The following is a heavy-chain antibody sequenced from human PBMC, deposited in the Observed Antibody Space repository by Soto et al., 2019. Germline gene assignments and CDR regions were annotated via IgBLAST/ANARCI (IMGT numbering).Heavy chain of an antibody. Sequence: QVQLVESGGGVVQPGRSLRLSWAASGFTFSSYGMHWVRRARGKGLEWVAVISYDGSNKYYADSVKGRFTISRDNSKNTLYLQMNSLRAEDTAVYFCAKDPHRDSSSSDYWGQGTLVTVSS. CDR1: GFTFSSYG. D-gene: IGHD6-6*01. CDR3: AKDPHRDSSSSDY. J-gene: IGHJ4*02. V-gene: IGHV3-30*18. CDR2: ISYDGSNK.